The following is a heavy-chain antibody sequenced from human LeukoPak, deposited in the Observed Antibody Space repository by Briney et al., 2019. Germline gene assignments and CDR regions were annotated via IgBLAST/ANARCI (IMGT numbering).Heavy chain of an antibody. J-gene: IGHJ4*02. V-gene: IGHV4-30-2*01. Sequence: SQTLSLTCAVSGGSISSGGYSWSWIRQPPGKGLEWIGYNDHSGSTYYNPSLKSRATISVDRSKNQFSLKLSSVTAADTAVYCCARSTTVTTFDYLGQGTLVSVSS. CDR1: GGSISSGGYS. CDR3: ARSTTVTTFDY. CDR2: NDHSGST. D-gene: IGHD4-17*01.